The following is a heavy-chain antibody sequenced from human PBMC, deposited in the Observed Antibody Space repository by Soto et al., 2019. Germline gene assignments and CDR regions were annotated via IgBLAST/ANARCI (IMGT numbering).Heavy chain of an antibody. CDR3: AREGGTSAGPSDFDP. D-gene: IGHD3-16*01. CDR2: ISYDGSNK. CDR1: GFTFSSYA. Sequence: QVQLVEAGGGVVQPGRSLRLSCAASGFTFSSYAMHWVRQAPGKGLEWVAVISYDGSNKYYADSVKGRFTISRDNSKNTLYLQMNSLRAEDTAVYYCAREGGTSAGPSDFDPWGQRTLVTVSS. V-gene: IGHV3-30-3*01. J-gene: IGHJ5*02.